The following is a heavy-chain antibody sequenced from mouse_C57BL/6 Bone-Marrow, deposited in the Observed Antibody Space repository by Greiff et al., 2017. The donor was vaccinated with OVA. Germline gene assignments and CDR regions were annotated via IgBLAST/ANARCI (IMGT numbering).Heavy chain of an antibody. J-gene: IGHJ1*03. CDR2: IDPSASYT. V-gene: IGHV1-50*01. Sequence: QVQLQQPGAELVKPGASVKLSCKASGYTFTSYWMQWVKQRPGQGLEWIGEIDPSASYTNYNQKFKGKATLTVDTSSSTAYMQLSSLTSEDSAVYYCARDGYYSDWYFDVWGTGTTVTVSS. D-gene: IGHD2-3*01. CDR1: GYTFTSYW. CDR3: ARDGYYSDWYFDV.